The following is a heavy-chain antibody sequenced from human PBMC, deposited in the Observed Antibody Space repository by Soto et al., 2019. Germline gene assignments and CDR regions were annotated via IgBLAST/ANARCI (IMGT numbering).Heavy chain of an antibody. CDR3: AREALRDSSGPYDAFDI. CDR2: IYYRGST. Sequence: QVQLQESGPGLVKPSQTLSLTCTVSGGSISSGGYYWSWIRQHPGKGLEWIGYIYYRGSTYYNPSLKSRVTISVDTSKKHFSLNLSSVTAADTAVYYCAREALRDSSGPYDAFDIWGQGTMVTVSS. J-gene: IGHJ3*02. V-gene: IGHV4-31*03. D-gene: IGHD3-22*01. CDR1: GGSISSGGYY.